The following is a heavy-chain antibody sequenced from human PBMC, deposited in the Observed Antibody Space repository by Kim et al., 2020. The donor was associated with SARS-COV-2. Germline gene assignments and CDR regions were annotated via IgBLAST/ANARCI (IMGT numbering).Heavy chain of an antibody. CDR3: ARHLRAVTSLFMDPPEAFDI. CDR1: GGFISTSY. CDR2: ISYTGNT. Sequence: SETLSLTCTVSGGFISTSYWSWIRQPPGKGLEWIGHISYTGNTNYNPSLKNRVTTSVDTSKNQVSLKLFSVTAADTANYYCARHLRAVTSLFMDPPEAFDIWGQGTMVTVSS. D-gene: IGHD1-26*01. V-gene: IGHV4-59*08. J-gene: IGHJ3*02.